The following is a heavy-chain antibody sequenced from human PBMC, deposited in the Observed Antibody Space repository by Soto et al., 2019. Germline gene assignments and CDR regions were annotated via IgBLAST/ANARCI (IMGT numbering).Heavy chain of an antibody. J-gene: IGHJ4*02. CDR1: GFTFSSYG. CDR2: IWYDGSNK. D-gene: IGHD3-3*01. V-gene: IGHV3-33*01. CDR3: ARDSVYYDFWSGFDY. Sequence: GGSLRLSCASSGFTFSSYGMHWVRQAPGKGLEWVAVIWYDGSNKYYADSVKGRFTISRDNSKNTLYLQMNSLRAEDTAVYYCARDSVYYDFWSGFDYWGQGTLVTVSS.